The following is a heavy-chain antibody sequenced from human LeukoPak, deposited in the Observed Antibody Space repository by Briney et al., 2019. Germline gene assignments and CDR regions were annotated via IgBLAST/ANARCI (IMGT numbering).Heavy chain of an antibody. CDR3: ARDSELYYDFWSGYPSPGYFDY. CDR1: GYTFTGYY. CDR2: INPNSGGT. D-gene: IGHD3-3*01. Sequence: ASVKVSCKASGYTFTGYYMHRVRQAPGQGLEWMGWINPNSGGTNYAQKFQGRVTMTRDTSISTAYMELSRLRSDDTAVYYCARDSELYYDFWSGYPSPGYFDYWGQGTLVTVSS. V-gene: IGHV1-2*02. J-gene: IGHJ4*02.